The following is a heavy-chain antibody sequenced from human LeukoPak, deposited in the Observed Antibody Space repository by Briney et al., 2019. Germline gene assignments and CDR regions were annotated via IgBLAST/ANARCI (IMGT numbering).Heavy chain of an antibody. D-gene: IGHD6-19*01. Sequence: ASVKVSCKASGYTFTSYYMHWVRQAPGQGLEWMGIFNPSGGSTRYEQKFQGRVTMTRDTSTSTVYMELSSLRSEDTAVYYCARDHGSSGWYRWFDPWGQGTLVTVSS. CDR1: GYTFTSYY. V-gene: IGHV1-46*01. J-gene: IGHJ5*02. CDR2: FNPSGGST. CDR3: ARDHGSSGWYRWFDP.